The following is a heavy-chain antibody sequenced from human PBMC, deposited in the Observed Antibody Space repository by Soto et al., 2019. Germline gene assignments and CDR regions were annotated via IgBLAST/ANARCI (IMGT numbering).Heavy chain of an antibody. CDR1: GGSISSYY. CDR3: ARNFKGMVYAITPPYYYGMDV. V-gene: IGHV4-59*01. Sequence: SETLSLTCTVSGGSISSYYWSWIRQPPGKGLEWIGYIYYSGSTNYNPSLKSRVTISVDTSKNQFSLKLSSVTAADTAVYCCARNFKGMVYAITPPYYYGMDVWGQGTTVTVSS. CDR2: IYYSGST. D-gene: IGHD2-8*01. J-gene: IGHJ6*02.